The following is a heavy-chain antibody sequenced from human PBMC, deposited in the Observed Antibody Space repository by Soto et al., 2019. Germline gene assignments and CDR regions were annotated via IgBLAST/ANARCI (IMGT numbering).Heavy chain of an antibody. Sequence: QVQLVQSGDEVKKPGASVKVSCKASGYIFVNYGIAWVRRAPGQGLEWMGWISPYTGNTHSATKVQGRLTMTTDTSTSTAYMDLESLTSDDTAVYYCVMVDNYVTPTPQDVWGQGTTVTVSS. V-gene: IGHV1-18*01. D-gene: IGHD3-16*01. CDR3: VMVDNYVTPTPQDV. CDR2: ISPYTGNT. CDR1: GYIFVNYG. J-gene: IGHJ6*02.